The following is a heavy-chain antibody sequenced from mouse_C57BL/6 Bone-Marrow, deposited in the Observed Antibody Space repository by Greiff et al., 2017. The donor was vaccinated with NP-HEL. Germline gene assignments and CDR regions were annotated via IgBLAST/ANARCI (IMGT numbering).Heavy chain of an antibody. CDR2: INPSNGGT. D-gene: IGHD1-1*01. CDR3: AFYCGSKYYFDY. Sequence: QVQLQQPGTELVKPGASVKLSCKASGYTFTSYWMHWVKQRPGHGLEWIGNINPSNGGTNYNEKFKSKATLTVDKSSSTAYMQLSSLTSEDSAVYCCAFYCGSKYYFDYWGQGTTLTVSS. J-gene: IGHJ2*01. V-gene: IGHV1-53*01. CDR1: GYTFTSYW.